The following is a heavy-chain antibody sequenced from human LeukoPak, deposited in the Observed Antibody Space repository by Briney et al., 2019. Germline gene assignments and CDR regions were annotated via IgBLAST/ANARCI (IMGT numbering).Heavy chain of an antibody. Sequence: SETLSLTCTVSGGSISSYYWSWIRQPPGKGLEWIGYIYYSGSTNYNPSLKSLFTISVDTSKNQFSLKLSSVTAADTAVYYCARDGWGSYLPYYYYYMDVWGKGTTVTVSS. CDR3: ARDGWGSYLPYYYYYMDV. J-gene: IGHJ6*03. V-gene: IGHV4-59*01. CDR2: IYYSGST. D-gene: IGHD1-26*01. CDR1: GGSISSYY.